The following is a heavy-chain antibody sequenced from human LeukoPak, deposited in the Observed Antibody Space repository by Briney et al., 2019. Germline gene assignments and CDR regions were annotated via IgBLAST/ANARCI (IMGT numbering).Heavy chain of an antibody. J-gene: IGHJ6*02. CDR1: GFTFSSYA. CDR3: AKTGDFRHYYYYYGMDV. D-gene: IGHD4-17*01. CDR2: ISGSGGST. V-gene: IGHV3-23*01. Sequence: GGSLRLSCAASGFTFSSYAMGWVRQAPGKGLEWVSAISGSGGSTYYADSVKGRFTISRDNSKNTLYLQMNSLRAEDTAVYYCAKTGDFRHYYYYYGMDVWGQGTTVTVSS.